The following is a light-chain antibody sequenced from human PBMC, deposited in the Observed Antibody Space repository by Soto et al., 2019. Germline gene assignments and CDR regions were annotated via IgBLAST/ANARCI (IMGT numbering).Light chain of an antibody. J-gene: IGKJ4*01. CDR2: TAS. Sequence: DIQLTQSPSFLSASVGDRVTVTCRASQGINSYLAWYQQKPGKAPKLLIYTASTLQSGVPSRFRGSGSGTEFTLTITSLQPEDFAAYYCQQLYTYPHTFGGGTKVDIK. CDR1: QGINSY. CDR3: QQLYTYPHT. V-gene: IGKV1-9*01.